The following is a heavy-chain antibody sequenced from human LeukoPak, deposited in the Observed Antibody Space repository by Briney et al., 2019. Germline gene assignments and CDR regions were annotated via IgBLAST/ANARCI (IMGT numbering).Heavy chain of an antibody. CDR2: IYYSGST. D-gene: IGHD3-10*01. CDR1: GGSISSYY. V-gene: IGHV4-59*01. Sequence: SETLSLTCTVSGGSISSYYWSWIRQPPGKGLEWIGYIYYSGSTNYNPSLKSRVTISVDTPKNQFSLKLSSVTAADTAVYYCASLNATMVRGVIVPNYYYGMDVWGQGTTVTVSS. CDR3: ASLNATMVRGVIVPNYYYGMDV. J-gene: IGHJ6*02.